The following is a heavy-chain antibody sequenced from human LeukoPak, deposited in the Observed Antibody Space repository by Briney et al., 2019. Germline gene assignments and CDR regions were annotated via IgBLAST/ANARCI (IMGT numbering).Heavy chain of an antibody. CDR2: ISGPGDKT. CDR1: GFAFTRYA. J-gene: IGHJ4*02. Sequence: PGGSLRLSCAASGFAFTRYAMKWVRQAPGKGLEWVLTISGPGDKTYYAGSVKGRFTIARDNSKNTVYLQMNSLRAGDTAVYYCAREATSTSGWYIDYWGQGTLVTVSS. V-gene: IGHV3-23*01. CDR3: AREATSTSGWYIDY. D-gene: IGHD2-2*01.